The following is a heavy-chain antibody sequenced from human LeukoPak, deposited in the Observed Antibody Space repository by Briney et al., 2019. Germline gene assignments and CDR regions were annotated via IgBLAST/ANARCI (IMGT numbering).Heavy chain of an antibody. V-gene: IGHV3-23*01. Sequence: GGSLRLSCAASGFTFSSYAMTWVRQAPGKELEWVSSISGSGGSTYYADCVKGRFTIPRDNSKNTLYLQMNSLRAEDTAVYYCAKDRGISGSYYTLDYWGQGTLVTVSS. CDR2: ISGSGGST. D-gene: IGHD1-26*01. J-gene: IGHJ4*02. CDR1: GFTFSSYA. CDR3: AKDRGISGSYYTLDY.